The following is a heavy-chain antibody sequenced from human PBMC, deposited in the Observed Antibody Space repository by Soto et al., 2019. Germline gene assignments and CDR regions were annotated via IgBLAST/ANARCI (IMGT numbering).Heavy chain of an antibody. D-gene: IGHD3-22*01. V-gene: IGHV4-30-4*01. CDR2: IYYSGST. J-gene: IGHJ6*02. Sequence: QVQLQESGPGLVKPSQTLSLTCTVSGGSISSGDYYWSWIRQPPGKGLEWIGYIYYSGSTYYNPSLTSRVTISVDTSKNQFSLKLSSVTAADTAVYYCARYSEGYYDSSGYYYVDYYYYGMDVWGQGTTVTVSS. CDR3: ARYSEGYYDSSGYYYVDYYYYGMDV. CDR1: GGSISSGDYY.